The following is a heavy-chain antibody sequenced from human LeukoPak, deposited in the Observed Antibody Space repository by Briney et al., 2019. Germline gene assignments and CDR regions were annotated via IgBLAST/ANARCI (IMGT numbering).Heavy chain of an antibody. CDR1: GDSISSSSYY. D-gene: IGHD3-22*01. CDR2: TFYSGST. J-gene: IGHJ4*02. Sequence: PSETLSLTCTVSGDSISSSSYYWEWIRQPPGKGLEWIGSTFYSGSTYYNPSLKSRVTISVDTSKNQFSLKLSSVTAADTAVYYCAGNYYYDSSGKLDYWGQGTLVTVSS. CDR3: AGNYYYDSSGKLDY. V-gene: IGHV4-39*07.